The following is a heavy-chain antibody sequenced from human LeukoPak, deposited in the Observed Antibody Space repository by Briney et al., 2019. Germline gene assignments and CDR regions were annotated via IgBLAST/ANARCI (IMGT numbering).Heavy chain of an antibody. CDR1: GGSFSGYY. CDR3: ARRRRPYYYGSGSTIGYFDY. CDR2: INHSGST. D-gene: IGHD3-10*01. V-gene: IGHV4-34*01. J-gene: IGHJ4*02. Sequence: KPSETLSLTCAVCGGSFSGYYWSWIRQPPGKGLEWIGEINHSGSTNYNPSLKSRVTISVDTSKNQFSLKLSSVTAADTAVYYCARRRRPYYYGSGSTIGYFDYWGQGTLVTVSS.